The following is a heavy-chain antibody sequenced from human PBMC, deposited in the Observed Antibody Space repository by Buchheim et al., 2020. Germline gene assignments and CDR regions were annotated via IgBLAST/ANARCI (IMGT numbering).Heavy chain of an antibody. V-gene: IGHV3-23*01. Sequence: DVQLLQSGGGLVQPGGSLRLSCAASGFSFSTNAMSWVRQAPGRGLEWVSGIGGDGRSHYADSVQGRFTISRDSSKDILYLQMNGLRVEDTATYYCAKDLHFWSGMDYWGQGAL. CDR2: IGGDGRS. CDR3: AKDLHFWSGMDY. J-gene: IGHJ4*02. D-gene: IGHD3-3*02. CDR1: GFSFSTNA.